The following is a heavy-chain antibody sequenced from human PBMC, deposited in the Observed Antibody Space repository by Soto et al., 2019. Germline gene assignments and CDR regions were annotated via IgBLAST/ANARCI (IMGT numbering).Heavy chain of an antibody. CDR1: GFTFSSYG. D-gene: IGHD3-3*01. CDR2: IWYDGSNK. V-gene: IGHV3-33*01. Sequence: LRLSCAASGFTFSSYGMHWVRQAPGKGLEWVAVIWYDGSNKYYADSVKGRFTISRDNSKNTLYLQMNSLRAEDTAVYYCARDRQFGVVIPTYYYYGMDVWGQGTTVTVSS. CDR3: ARDRQFGVVIPTYYYYGMDV. J-gene: IGHJ6*02.